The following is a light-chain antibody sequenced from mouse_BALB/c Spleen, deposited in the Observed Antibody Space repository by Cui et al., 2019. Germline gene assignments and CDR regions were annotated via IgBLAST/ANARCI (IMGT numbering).Light chain of an antibody. Sequence: DIVMSHSPSSLAASVGENVSMTCKSSQSLLYSSNQKNYLAWYQQKPGQSPKLLIYWASTRESGVPDRFTGSGSGTDFTLTLSSVKAEDLSVYYCQQYYSSHTFGGGTKLEIK. V-gene: IGKV8-30*01. CDR3: QQYYSSHT. CDR2: WAS. J-gene: IGKJ2*01. CDR1: QSLLYSSNQKNY.